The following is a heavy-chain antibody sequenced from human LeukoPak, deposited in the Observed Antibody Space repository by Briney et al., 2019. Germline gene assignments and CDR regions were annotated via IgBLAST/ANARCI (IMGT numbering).Heavy chain of an antibody. J-gene: IGHJ4*02. CDR2: ISGSGGST. CDR1: GFTFSSYA. Sequence: GGSLRLSCAASGFTFSSYAMSWVRQAPGKGLEWVSAISGSGGSTYYADSVKGRFTISRGNSKNTLYLQMNSLRAEDTAVYYCAKDPYGSGSYCAYWGQGTLVTVSS. V-gene: IGHV3-23*01. CDR3: AKDPYGSGSYCAY. D-gene: IGHD3-10*01.